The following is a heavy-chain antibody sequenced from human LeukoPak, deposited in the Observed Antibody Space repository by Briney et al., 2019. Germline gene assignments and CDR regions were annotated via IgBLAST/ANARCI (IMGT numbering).Heavy chain of an antibody. D-gene: IGHD3-3*01. CDR1: GGSISSGSYF. J-gene: IGHJ5*02. V-gene: IGHV4-61*02. Sequence: SETLSLTCTVSGGSISSGSYFWSWIRQPAGKGLEWIGRIYTSGSTNYNPSLKSRVTMSVDTSENQFSLKLSSVTAADTAVYYCARADARSRSWYDPWGQGTLVTVSS. CDR3: ARADARSRSWYDP. CDR2: IYTSGST.